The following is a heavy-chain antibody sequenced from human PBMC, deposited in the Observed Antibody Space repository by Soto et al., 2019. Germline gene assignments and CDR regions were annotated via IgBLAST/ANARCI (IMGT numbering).Heavy chain of an antibody. CDR2: IYYSGST. J-gene: IGHJ4*02. CDR1: GGSISSGGYY. D-gene: IGHD4-17*01. Sequence: PSETLSLTCTVSGGSISSGGYYWSWIRQHPGKGLEWIGYIYYSGSTYYNPSLKSRVTISVDTSKNQFSLKLSSVTAADTAVYYCARAFDDSGAQFDYWGQGTLVTVSS. CDR3: ARAFDDSGAQFDY. V-gene: IGHV4-31*03.